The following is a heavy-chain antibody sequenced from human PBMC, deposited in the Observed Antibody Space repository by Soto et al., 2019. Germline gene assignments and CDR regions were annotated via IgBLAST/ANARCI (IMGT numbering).Heavy chain of an antibody. CDR2: IYWDDDK. CDR1: GFSLTTSGVG. CDR3: ALSMDGENYRD. D-gene: IGHD3-16*02. V-gene: IGHV2-5*02. J-gene: IGHJ4*02. Sequence: QITLKESGPPLVTPTQTLTLTCTFSGFSLTTSGVGVGWIRQPPGKAPEGLALIYWDDDKRYSPSLKSRLTITKDTSENQVVIKMTNTDPVDTATYYSALSMDGENYRDWGQGPLVTVPS.